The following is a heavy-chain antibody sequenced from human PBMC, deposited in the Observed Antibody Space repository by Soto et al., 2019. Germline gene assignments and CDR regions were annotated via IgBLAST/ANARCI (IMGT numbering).Heavy chain of an antibody. J-gene: IGHJ5*02. CDR2: INPSGGSA. D-gene: IGHD3-22*01. CDR3: ARLNPSILESSGYGNWFDP. CDR1: GYTFTRHY. Sequence: GASVKVSCKASGYTFTRHYMHWVRQAPGQGLEWMGIINPSGGSATYAQRFQGRVSLTRDTSTSTVYMEVSSLRSEDTAVYYCARLNPSILESSGYGNWFDPWGQGTLVTVSS. V-gene: IGHV1-46*01.